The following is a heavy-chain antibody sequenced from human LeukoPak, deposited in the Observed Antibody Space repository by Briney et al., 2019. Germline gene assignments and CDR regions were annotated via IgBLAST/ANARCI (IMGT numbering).Heavy chain of an antibody. J-gene: IGHJ4*02. CDR1: GGSFSGYY. Sequence: SETLSLTCAVYGGSFSGYYWSWIHQPPGKGLEWIGEINHSGSTNYNPSLKSRVTISVDTSKNQFSLALSSGTAADTAVYYCARAGLNGDVDYWGQGTLVTVSS. CDR3: ARAGLNGDVDY. D-gene: IGHD4-17*01. V-gene: IGHV4-34*01. CDR2: INHSGST.